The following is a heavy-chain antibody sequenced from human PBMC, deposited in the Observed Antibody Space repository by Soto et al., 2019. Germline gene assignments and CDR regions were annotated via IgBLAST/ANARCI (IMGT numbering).Heavy chain of an antibody. V-gene: IGHV1-18*04. CDR2: ISAYNGNT. Sequence: ASVKVSCKASGYTFTSYGIGWVRQTPGQGLEWMGWISAYNGNTNYAQKLQGRVTMTTDTSTSTAYMELRSLRSDDTAVYYCARERDSSGYYPGPFDYWGQGTLVTVSS. J-gene: IGHJ4*02. D-gene: IGHD3-22*01. CDR1: GYTFTSYG. CDR3: ARERDSSGYYPGPFDY.